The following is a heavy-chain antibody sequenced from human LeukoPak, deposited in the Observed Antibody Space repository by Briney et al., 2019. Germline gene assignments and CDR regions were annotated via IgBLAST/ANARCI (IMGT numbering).Heavy chain of an antibody. J-gene: IGHJ4*02. CDR2: IYYNGGT. D-gene: IGHD5-18*01. CDR1: GGSISSYY. Sequence: SETLSLTCTVSGGSISSYYWSWIRQPPGKGLEWIGSIYYNGGTFYSPSLKSRASISVDTSKNQFSLNLNSVTAADTAVYYCARRTGYSYGFSHWGPGTMLTVSS. CDR3: ARRTGYSYGFSH. V-gene: IGHV4-59*05.